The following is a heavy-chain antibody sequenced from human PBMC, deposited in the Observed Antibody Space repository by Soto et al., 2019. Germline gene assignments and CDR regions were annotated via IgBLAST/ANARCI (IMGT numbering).Heavy chain of an antibody. CDR1: GFTLSSYG. CDR3: ARNSGSSDAFDR. Sequence: PGGSLRLSCAASGFTLSSYGMHWVRQAPGKGLEWVAVISFDGSNKYYADSVKGRFAISRDNSKNTLYLQMNSLRAEDTAVYYCARNSGSSDAFDRWGQGTMGTV. V-gene: IGHV3-30*03. CDR2: ISFDGSNK. D-gene: IGHD1-26*01. J-gene: IGHJ3*01.